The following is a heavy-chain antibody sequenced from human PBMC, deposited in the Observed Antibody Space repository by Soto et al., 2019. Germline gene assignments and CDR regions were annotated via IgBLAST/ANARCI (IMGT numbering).Heavy chain of an antibody. D-gene: IGHD2-8*01. CDR3: ARGVTNRFAFGDP. V-gene: IGHV3-74*01. CDR2: IRGDGSST. CDR1: GFTFSIYW. Sequence: EVQLVESGGGLVHPGGSLRLSCAASGFTFSIYWMHWVRQVPGKGLVWVSRIRGDGSSTSYADSVKGRFTISRDNAKDTLYLQLNSLRSEDTAMYYCARGVTNRFAFGDPWGQGTLVTVSS. J-gene: IGHJ5*02.